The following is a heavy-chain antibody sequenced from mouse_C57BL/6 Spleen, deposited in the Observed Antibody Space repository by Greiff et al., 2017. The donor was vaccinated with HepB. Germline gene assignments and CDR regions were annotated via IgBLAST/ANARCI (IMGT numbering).Heavy chain of an antibody. CDR1: GFSLTSYG. CDR3: AREFITTVGWYFDV. J-gene: IGHJ1*03. V-gene: IGHV2-2*01. CDR2: IWGGGST. D-gene: IGHD1-1*01. Sequence: QVQLQQSGPGLVQPSQSLSITCTVSGFSLTSYGVHWVRQSPGKGLEWLGVIWGGGSTDYNAAFISRLSISKDNSKSQVFFKMNSLQADDTAIYYCAREFITTVGWYFDVWGTGTTVTVSS.